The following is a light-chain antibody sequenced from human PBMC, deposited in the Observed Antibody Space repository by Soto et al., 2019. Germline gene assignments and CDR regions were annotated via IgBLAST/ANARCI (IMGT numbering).Light chain of an antibody. J-gene: IGLJ7*01. CDR1: SSDVGGYNY. CDR2: DVT. Sequence: QSVLTQPASVSGSPGQSITISCTGTSSDVGGYNYVSWYQHHPGKAPKLMIYDVTNRPSGVSNRFSGSKSGNTASLTISGLQAEDEADYYGSSYTSSNIPVFGGGTQLTVL. V-gene: IGLV2-14*03. CDR3: SSYTSSNIPV.